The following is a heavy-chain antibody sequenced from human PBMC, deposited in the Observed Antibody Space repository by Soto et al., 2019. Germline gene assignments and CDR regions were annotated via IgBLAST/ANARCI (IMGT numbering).Heavy chain of an antibody. J-gene: IGHJ6*02. Sequence: ASVTVSCKASGYTFTGYYMHWVRQAPGQGREWMGWINPNSGGTNYAQKFQGRVTMTRHTSISTAYMELSRLRSDDTAVYYCARDGYPTTGTETGLDYYYGMDVWGQGTTVTVSS. CDR1: GYTFTGYY. CDR3: ARDGYPTTGTETGLDYYYGMDV. CDR2: INPNSGGT. V-gene: IGHV1-2*02. D-gene: IGHD1-1*01.